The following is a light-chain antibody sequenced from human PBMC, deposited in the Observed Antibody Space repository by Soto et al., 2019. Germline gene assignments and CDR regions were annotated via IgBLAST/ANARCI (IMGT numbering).Light chain of an antibody. CDR2: DVS. CDR3: SSYASSSPFV. Sequence: QSALTQPASVSGSPGQSITISCTGTGSDVGGYKYVSWYQQLPGKAPKLMIYDVSYRPSGVSKRFSGSKSGNTASLIISGLQAEDEADYYCSSYASSSPFVFGTGTKLTVL. V-gene: IGLV2-14*01. CDR1: GSDVGGYKY. J-gene: IGLJ1*01.